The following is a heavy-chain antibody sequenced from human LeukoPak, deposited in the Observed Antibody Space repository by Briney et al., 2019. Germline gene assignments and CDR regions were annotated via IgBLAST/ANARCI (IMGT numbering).Heavy chain of an antibody. CDR2: ISYDGSNK. CDR3: ARDRGGDIVVVPAAHSFDP. D-gene: IGHD2-2*01. Sequence: GGSLRLSCAASGFTFSSYAMHWVRQAPGKGLEWVAVISYDGSNKYYADSVKGRFTISRDNSKNTLYLQMNSLRAEDTAVYYCARDRGGDIVVVPAAHSFDPWGQGTLVTVSS. V-gene: IGHV3-30-3*01. CDR1: GFTFSSYA. J-gene: IGHJ5*02.